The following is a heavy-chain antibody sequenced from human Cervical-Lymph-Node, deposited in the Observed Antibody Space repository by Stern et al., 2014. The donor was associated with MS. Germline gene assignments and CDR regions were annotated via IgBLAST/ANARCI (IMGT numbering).Heavy chain of an antibody. V-gene: IGHV1-69*01. Sequence: MQLVESGPEVKNPGSSVRVSCKASGGTLNNSAINWVRQAPGQGLEWMGGIFPCFGATTYAQKFQGRLTVTADESTTTVYMELNSLMSEDTAIYYCARVRCPNGVCYPRLDYWGQGALVTVSS. CDR3: ARVRCPNGVCYPRLDY. CDR1: GGTLNNSA. CDR2: IFPCFGAT. J-gene: IGHJ4*02. D-gene: IGHD2-8*01.